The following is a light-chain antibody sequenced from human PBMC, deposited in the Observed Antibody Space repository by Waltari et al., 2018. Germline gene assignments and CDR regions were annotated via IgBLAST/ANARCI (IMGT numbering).Light chain of an antibody. CDR2: RAS. CDR3: QQHGTLPAT. J-gene: IGKJ1*01. Sequence: EIVLTQSPGTASLSPGERVTLSCRASQTVGSSSLAWYQQKPGQAPRHVLYRASRRATGIPDRFSGSGSGTDFSLTISRLEPEDFAVYYCQQHGTLPATFGQGTKVEIK. V-gene: IGKV3-20*01. CDR1: QTVGSSS.